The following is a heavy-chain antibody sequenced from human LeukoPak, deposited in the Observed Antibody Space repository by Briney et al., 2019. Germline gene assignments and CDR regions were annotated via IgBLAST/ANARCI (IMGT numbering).Heavy chain of an antibody. V-gene: IGHV3-30*03. Sequence: GGSLRLSCAASGFTFSSYGMHWVRQAPGKGLEWVAVISYDGSNKYYADSVKGRFTISRDNSKNTLYLQMNSPRAEDTAVYYCETDLYYGDYVVDWFDPWGQGTLVTVSS. CDR1: GFTFSSYG. J-gene: IGHJ5*02. CDR3: ETDLYYGDYVVDWFDP. CDR2: ISYDGSNK. D-gene: IGHD4-17*01.